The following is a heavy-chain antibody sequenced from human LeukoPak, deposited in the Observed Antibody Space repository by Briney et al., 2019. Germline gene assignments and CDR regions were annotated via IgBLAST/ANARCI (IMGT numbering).Heavy chain of an antibody. CDR2: MRQDGSEK. Sequence: GGSLRLSCAASGFTFKNYAMSWVRQAPGKGLEWVANMRQDGSEKFYVDSVKGRFTISRDNAKNSLSLQMDSLRAEDTAVYYCAREGDAFDIWGQGTMVTVSS. CDR3: AREGDAFDI. CDR1: GFTFKNYA. V-gene: IGHV3-7*01. J-gene: IGHJ3*02.